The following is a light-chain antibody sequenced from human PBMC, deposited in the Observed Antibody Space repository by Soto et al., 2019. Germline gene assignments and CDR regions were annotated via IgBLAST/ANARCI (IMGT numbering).Light chain of an antibody. CDR2: KAS. Sequence: DIQMTQSPSTLSASVGDRVTITCRASQYISSWLAWYQQKPGKAPKLLIYKASILESGVPSRFSGSGYGTEFTLTISSLQPDDFATYYCQQYNSQRTFGQGTKVDIK. CDR1: QYISSW. CDR3: QQYNSQRT. V-gene: IGKV1-5*03. J-gene: IGKJ1*01.